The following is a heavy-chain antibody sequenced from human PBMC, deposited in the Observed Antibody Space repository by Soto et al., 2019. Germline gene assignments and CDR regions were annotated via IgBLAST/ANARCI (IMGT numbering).Heavy chain of an antibody. CDR1: GFTFSSYA. Sequence: EGSLRFSCAASGFTFSSYAMSWVRQAPGKGLEWVSAISGSGGSTYYADSVKGRFTISRDNYKNTLYLPMNSLRAADTAVYYCAKPQYSSSWSYYSDSWGQGTLVTVAS. CDR2: ISGSGGST. D-gene: IGHD6-13*01. CDR3: AKPQYSSSWSYYSDS. V-gene: IGHV3-23*01. J-gene: IGHJ4*02.